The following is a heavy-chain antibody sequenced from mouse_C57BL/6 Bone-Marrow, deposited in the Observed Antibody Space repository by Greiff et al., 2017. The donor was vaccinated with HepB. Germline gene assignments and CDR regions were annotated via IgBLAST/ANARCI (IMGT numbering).Heavy chain of an antibody. D-gene: IGHD1-1*01. CDR2: ISDGGSYT. CDR3: ARGPWTTVVGYFDY. J-gene: IGHJ2*01. V-gene: IGHV5-4*01. Sequence: EVQLVESGGGLVKPGGSLKLSCAASGFTFSSYAMSWVRQTPEKRLEWVATISDGGSYTYYPDNVKGRFTISRDNAKNNLYLQMSHLKSEDTAMYYCARGPWTTVVGYFDYWGQGTTLTVSS. CDR1: GFTFSSYA.